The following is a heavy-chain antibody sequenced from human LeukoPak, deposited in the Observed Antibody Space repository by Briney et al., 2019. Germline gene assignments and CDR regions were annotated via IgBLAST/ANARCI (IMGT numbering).Heavy chain of an antibody. CDR2: IYYSGTT. V-gene: IGHV4-30-4*01. J-gene: IGHJ4*02. Sequence: SETLSLTCSVSGGSISSGDYYWSWIRQPPGKGLERIGHIYYSGTTDYNPTLRSRVSISLDTSKNQFSLKLRSVTAADTAVYYCARDRYFIGFDYWGQGTLVTVSS. CDR3: ARDRYFIGFDY. D-gene: IGHD3-9*01. CDR1: GGSISSGDYY.